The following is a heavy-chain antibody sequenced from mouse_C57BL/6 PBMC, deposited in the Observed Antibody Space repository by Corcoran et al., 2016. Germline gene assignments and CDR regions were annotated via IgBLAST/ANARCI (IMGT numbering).Heavy chain of an antibody. Sequence: QVQLQQSGAELVKPGASVKISCKASGYAFSSYWMNWVKQRPGKGLEWIGQIYPGAGDTNYNGKFKGNATLTADKSSSSAYMQLSSLTSADSAVYFCARGDGNYYFDNGCQGTTRTVSS. CDR3: ARGDGNYYFDN. V-gene: IGHV1-80*01. D-gene: IGHD2-1*01. CDR1: GYAFSSYW. CDR2: IYPGAGDT. J-gene: IGHJ2*01.